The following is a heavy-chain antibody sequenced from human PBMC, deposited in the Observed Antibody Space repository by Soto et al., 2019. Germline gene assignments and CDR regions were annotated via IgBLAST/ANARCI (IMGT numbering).Heavy chain of an antibody. Sequence: GGSLRLSCAASGFTFSSYSMNWVRQAPGKGLEWVSYITSSSSTIYYADSVKGRFTISRDNAKNSLYLQMNSLRDEDTAVYYCARDILPITIFGVVINYGMDVWGQGTTVTVSS. D-gene: IGHD3-3*01. J-gene: IGHJ6*02. CDR3: ARDILPITIFGVVINYGMDV. V-gene: IGHV3-48*02. CDR2: ITSSSSTI. CDR1: GFTFSSYS.